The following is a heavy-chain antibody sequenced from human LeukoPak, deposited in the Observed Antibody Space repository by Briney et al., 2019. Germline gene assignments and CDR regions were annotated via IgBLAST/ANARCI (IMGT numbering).Heavy chain of an antibody. V-gene: IGHV3-53*01. CDR3: ATVVPAANHFDY. D-gene: IGHD2-2*01. CDR2: IYSDGST. Sequence: PGGSLRLSCAASGFTVSRNYMNWVRQAPGKGLEWVSVIYSDGSTYYADSVKGRFTISRDNSKNALYLQMNSLRAEDTAVYYCATVVPAANHFDYWGQGTLVTVSS. J-gene: IGHJ4*02. CDR1: GFTVSRNY.